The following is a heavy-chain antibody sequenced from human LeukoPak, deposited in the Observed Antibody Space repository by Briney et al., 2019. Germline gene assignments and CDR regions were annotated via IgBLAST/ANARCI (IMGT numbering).Heavy chain of an antibody. J-gene: IGHJ4*02. V-gene: IGHV4-59*08. CDR1: GASISDYY. CDR3: ARHSRACSSTPGTFEY. CDR2: IYYTGST. D-gene: IGHD2-2*01. Sequence: SETLSLTCTVSGASISDYYWSWIRQPPGKGLEWFGYIYYTGSTKYNPSLESRVTISIDTSKNHLYLKLSSVTAADTAIYYRARHSRACSSTPGTFEYWGQGTLVTVSS.